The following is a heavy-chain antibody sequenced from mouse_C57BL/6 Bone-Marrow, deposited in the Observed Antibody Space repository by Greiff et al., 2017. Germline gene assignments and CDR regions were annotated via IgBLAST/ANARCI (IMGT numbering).Heavy chain of an antibody. J-gene: IGHJ2*01. Sequence: QVQLQQSGPELVKPGASVKISCKASGYAFSSSWMNWVKQRPGKGLEWIGRIYPGDGDTNYNGKFKGKATLTADKSSSTAYMQLSSLTSEDSAVYFCASTGVAAHWGQGTTLTVSS. CDR2: IYPGDGDT. V-gene: IGHV1-82*01. CDR3: ASTGVAAH. CDR1: GYAFSSSW. D-gene: IGHD1-1*01.